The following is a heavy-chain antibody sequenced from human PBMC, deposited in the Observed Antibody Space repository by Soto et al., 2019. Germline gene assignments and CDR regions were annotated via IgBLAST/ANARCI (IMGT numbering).Heavy chain of an antibody. J-gene: IGHJ6*02. V-gene: IGHV3-30*03. CDR2: ISYDGRNK. CDR3: ARDKFSDIVATNRYYYGMDV. Sequence: QVQLVESGGGVVQPGRSLRLSCAAFGFTFSSYGMHWVRQAPGKGLEWVALISYDGRNKFYADSVRGRFAISRDNAKSRLYLQMDSLRADDTSLYFCARDKFSDIVATNRYYYGMDVWGQGTTVTVSS. CDR1: GFTFSSYG. D-gene: IGHD5-12*01.